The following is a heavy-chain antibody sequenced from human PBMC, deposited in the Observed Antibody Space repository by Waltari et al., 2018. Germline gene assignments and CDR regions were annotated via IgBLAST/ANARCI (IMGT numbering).Heavy chain of an antibody. J-gene: IGHJ4*02. CDR3: AKTNWLYYFDY. CDR2: IWYDGSNK. V-gene: IGHV3-30*18. CDR1: GFTFSSYG. Sequence: QVQLVESGGGVVQPGRSLRLSCAASGFTFSSYGMHWVRQAPGKGLEWVAVIWYDGSNKYYADSVKGRFTISRDNSKNTLYLQMNSLRAGDTAMYYCAKTNWLYYFDYWGQGTLVTVSS. D-gene: IGHD3-9*01.